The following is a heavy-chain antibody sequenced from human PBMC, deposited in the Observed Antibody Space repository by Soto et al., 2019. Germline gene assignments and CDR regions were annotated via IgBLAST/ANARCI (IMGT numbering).Heavy chain of an antibody. CDR2: VHPGDSDT. V-gene: IGHV5-51*01. Sequence: PGESLKISCRVSGYSFTTYWIGWVRQVSGKGLEWVGIVHPGDSDTRYSPSFQGQVTISADKSISTAYLHWSSLKASDSAMYFCVRSHTVQLLDPGYYDYWGQGTLVTVSS. D-gene: IGHD3-3*01. J-gene: IGHJ4*02. CDR3: VRSHTVQLLDPGYYDY. CDR1: GYSFTTYW.